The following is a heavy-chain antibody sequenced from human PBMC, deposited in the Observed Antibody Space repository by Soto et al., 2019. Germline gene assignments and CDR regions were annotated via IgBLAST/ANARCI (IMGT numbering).Heavy chain of an antibody. CDR1: GGTFSSYA. V-gene: IGHV1-69*13. Sequence: SVKVSCKASGGTFSSYAISWVRQAPGQGLEWMGGIIPIFGTANYAQKFQGRVTITADESTSTAYMELSSLRSEDTAVYYCARTIAARPPLASYYYYGMDVWGQGTTVTVSS. CDR3: ARTIAARPPLASYYYYGMDV. D-gene: IGHD6-6*01. CDR2: IIPIFGTA. J-gene: IGHJ6*02.